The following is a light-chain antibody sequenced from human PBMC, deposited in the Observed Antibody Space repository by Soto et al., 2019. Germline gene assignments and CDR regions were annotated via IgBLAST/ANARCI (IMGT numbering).Light chain of an antibody. CDR1: SSDVGGYNY. Sequence: QSVLTQLACVSGSPGQSITISSTGTSSDVGGYNYVSWYQQHPGKAPKLMIYDISNRPSGVSNRFSGSKSGNTASLTISGLQAEDEAGYYCTSYTSSSTNWVFGGGTKLTVL. CDR3: TSYTSSSTNWV. J-gene: IGLJ3*02. CDR2: DIS. V-gene: IGLV2-14*01.